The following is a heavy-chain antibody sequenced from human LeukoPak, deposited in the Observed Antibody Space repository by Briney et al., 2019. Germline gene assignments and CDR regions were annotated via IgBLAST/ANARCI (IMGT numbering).Heavy chain of an antibody. J-gene: IGHJ5*02. Sequence: GASVTVSCKASGGTFSSHAISWVRQAPGQGLEWMGGIIPIFGTANYAQKFQGRVTITADESTSTAYMELSSLRSEDTAVYYCAGSSGGSYLPYNWFDPWGQGTLVTVSS. CDR2: IIPIFGTA. CDR1: GGTFSSHA. V-gene: IGHV1-69*01. D-gene: IGHD2-15*01. CDR3: AGSSGGSYLPYNWFDP.